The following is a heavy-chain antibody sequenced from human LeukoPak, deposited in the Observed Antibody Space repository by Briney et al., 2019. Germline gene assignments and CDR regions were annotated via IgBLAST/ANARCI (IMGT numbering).Heavy chain of an antibody. V-gene: IGHV4-34*01. CDR1: GGSFSGYY. Sequence: PSETLSLTCAVYGGSFSGYYWSWIRQPPGKGLEWIGEINHSGSTNYNPSLKSRVTISVDTSKNQFSLKLSSVTAADTAVYYCARRITIFGLFLTSSRGWFDPWGQGTLVTVSS. D-gene: IGHD3-3*01. CDR2: INHSGST. CDR3: ARRITIFGLFLTSSRGWFDP. J-gene: IGHJ5*02.